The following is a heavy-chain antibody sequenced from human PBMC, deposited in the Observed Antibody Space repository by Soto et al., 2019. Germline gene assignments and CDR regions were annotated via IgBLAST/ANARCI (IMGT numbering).Heavy chain of an antibody. D-gene: IGHD2-15*01. Sequence: KTSETLSLTCSVSGDSISTVSYFWAWIRQPPGQALECIGHIYKSATTYYNPSFESRVPISLDTSKSQFSLKVTSVTAADTAVYFCGGGRYCLAGRCFPNWFDSWGQGTLVTVSS. CDR1: GDSISTVSYF. V-gene: IGHV4-30-4*02. J-gene: IGHJ5*01. CDR2: IYKSATT. CDR3: GGGRYCLAGRCFPNWFDS.